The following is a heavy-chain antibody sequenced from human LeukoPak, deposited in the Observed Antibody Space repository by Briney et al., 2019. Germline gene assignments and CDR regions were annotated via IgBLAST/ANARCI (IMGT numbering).Heavy chain of an antibody. Sequence: GGSLRLSCAASGFTFSSYAMSWVRQAPGKGLEWVSGISGSGGTTYYADSVKGRFTISRDNSKNTLYLQMNSLRAEDTAVYYCAKSGSPWTSGWDNYVDYWGQGTLVTVSS. D-gene: IGHD6-19*01. V-gene: IGHV3-23*01. CDR3: AKSGSPWTSGWDNYVDY. J-gene: IGHJ4*02. CDR1: GFTFSSYA. CDR2: ISGSGGTT.